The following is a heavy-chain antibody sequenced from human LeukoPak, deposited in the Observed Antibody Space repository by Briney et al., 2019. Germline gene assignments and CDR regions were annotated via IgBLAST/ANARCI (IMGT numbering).Heavy chain of an antibody. CDR1: GFTFSSYW. CDR3: ARAGYSSSWYQQSVTHYYYYYMDV. J-gene: IGHJ6*03. D-gene: IGHD6-13*01. Sequence: GGSLRLSCAASGFTFSSYWMHWVRQAPGKGLVWVSRINSDGSSTSYADSVKGRFTISRDNAKNTLYLQRNSLRAEDTAVYYCARAGYSSSWYQQSVTHYYYYYMDVWGKGTTVTVSS. V-gene: IGHV3-74*01. CDR2: INSDGSST.